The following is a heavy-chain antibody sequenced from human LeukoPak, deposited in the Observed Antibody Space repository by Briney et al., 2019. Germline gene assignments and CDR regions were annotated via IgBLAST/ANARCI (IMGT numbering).Heavy chain of an antibody. CDR1: GGTFSSYA. J-gene: IGHJ5*02. V-gene: IGHV1-69*06. D-gene: IGHD6-13*01. CDR3: ARFPGSPVYSSSSYNWFDP. CDR2: IIPIFGTA. Sequence: ASVKVSCKASGGTFSSYAISWVRQAPGQGLEWMRGIIPIFGTANYAQKFQGRVTITADKSTSTAYMELSSLRSEDTAVYYCARFPGSPVYSSSSYNWFDPWGQGTLVTVSS.